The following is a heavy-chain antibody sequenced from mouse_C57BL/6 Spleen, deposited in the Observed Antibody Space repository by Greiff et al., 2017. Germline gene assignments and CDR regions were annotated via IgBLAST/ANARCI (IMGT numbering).Heavy chain of an antibody. Sequence: EVHLVESGPGMVKPSQSLSLTCTVTGYSITSGYDWHWIRHFPGNKLECMGYISYSGSTNYNPSLKSRISITHDTSKNHFFLKLNSVTTEDTATYYCARGEDPYAMDYWGQGTSVTVSS. J-gene: IGHJ4*01. CDR1: GYSITSGYD. CDR3: ARGEDPYAMDY. V-gene: IGHV3-1*01. CDR2: ISYSGST.